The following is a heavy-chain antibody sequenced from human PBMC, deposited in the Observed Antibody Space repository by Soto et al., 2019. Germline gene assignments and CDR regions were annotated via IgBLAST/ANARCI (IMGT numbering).Heavy chain of an antibody. V-gene: IGHV4-31*03. CDR3: ARTAYRSYENGP. D-gene: IGHD5-12*01. Sequence: PSETLSLTCTVSGGSISSGGYYWSWIRQHPGKGLEWIGYIHYSGSTYYNPSLKSRVTISVYTSKNQFSLKLSSVTAADTAVYYCARTAYRSYENGPWGKGTLVTVSS. CDR2: IHYSGST. CDR1: GGSISSGGYY. J-gene: IGHJ5*02.